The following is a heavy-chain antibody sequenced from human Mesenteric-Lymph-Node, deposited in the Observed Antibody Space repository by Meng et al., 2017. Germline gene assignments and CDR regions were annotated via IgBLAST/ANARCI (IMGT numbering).Heavy chain of an antibody. CDR3: ARVGAYCGGDCYHPR. CDR2: VYHSDNT. Sequence: HLQPQSSGSGLGKPSPTLAPACGVSGGSITSGGYSWTWIRQQPGKGLEWIGYVYHSDNTCHNPSLKSRVTISVDRSKKQFSLKVTSVTAADTAVYYCARVGAYCGGDCYHPRWGQGTLVTVSS. D-gene: IGHD2-21*02. V-gene: IGHV4-30-2*01. J-gene: IGHJ4*02. CDR1: GGSITSGGYS.